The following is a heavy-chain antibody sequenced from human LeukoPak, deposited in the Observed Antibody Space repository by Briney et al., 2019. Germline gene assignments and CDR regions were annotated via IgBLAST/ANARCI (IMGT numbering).Heavy chain of an antibody. Sequence: PSETLSLTCTVSGGSISTYNWSWIRQPPGKGLEWIGYIYYSGSTKYNPSLKSRVTISLDTSKNQFSLKLSSVTAADTAVYYCARRDYGDYVSAFEIWGQGTMVTVSS. J-gene: IGHJ3*02. V-gene: IGHV4-59*08. D-gene: IGHD4-17*01. CDR2: IYYSGST. CDR1: GGSISTYN. CDR3: ARRDYGDYVSAFEI.